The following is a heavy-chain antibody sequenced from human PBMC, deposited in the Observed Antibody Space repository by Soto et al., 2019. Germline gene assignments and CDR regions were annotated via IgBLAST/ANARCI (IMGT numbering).Heavy chain of an antibody. CDR1: GGSISSRIHY. V-gene: IGHV4-39*01. J-gene: IGHJ6*02. D-gene: IGHD4-17*01. Sequence: QLQLQASGPGLVKPSETLSLTCTVSGGSISSRIHYWGWIRQPPGKGLEWIGSIFYRGSTYYNPSLKSRLPISVDSSKNQFSLKLSSVTAAHTAVYYWARCDYRYGMDVWVQATTLTVSS. CDR3: ARCDYRYGMDV. CDR2: IFYRGST.